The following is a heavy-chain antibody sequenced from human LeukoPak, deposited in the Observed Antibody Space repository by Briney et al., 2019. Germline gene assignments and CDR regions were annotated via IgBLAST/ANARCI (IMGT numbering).Heavy chain of an antibody. CDR3: ARGGYSYASDY. J-gene: IGHJ4*02. CDR1: GYTFTSYY. D-gene: IGHD5-18*01. Sequence: ASVNVSCKASGYTFTSYYMHWVRQAPGQGLEWMGWMNPNSGNTGYAQKFQGRVTMTRNTSISTAYMELSSLRSEDTAVYYCARGGYSYASDYWGQGTLVTVSS. V-gene: IGHV1-8*02. CDR2: MNPNSGNT.